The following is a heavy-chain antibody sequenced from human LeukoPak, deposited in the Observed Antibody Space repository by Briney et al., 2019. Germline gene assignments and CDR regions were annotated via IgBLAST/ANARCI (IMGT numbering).Heavy chain of an antibody. Sequence: GGSLRLSCAASGFTFSNYGMLWVRQAPGKGLDWVAVVSYDGSDKHYADSVKGRFTISRDNSKNTLYLQLNSLRGDDTAVYYCANRFCTSSGCGVAYWGQRTLVTVSS. D-gene: IGHD2-2*01. V-gene: IGHV3-30*18. CDR3: ANRFCTSSGCGVAY. J-gene: IGHJ4*02. CDR1: GFTFSNYG. CDR2: VSYDGSDK.